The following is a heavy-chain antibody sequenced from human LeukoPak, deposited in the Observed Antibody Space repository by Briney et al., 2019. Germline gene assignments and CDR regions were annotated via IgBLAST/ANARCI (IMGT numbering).Heavy chain of an antibody. CDR2: ISSSSSYI. CDR3: ARDHSSGWYYFDY. CDR1: GFTFSSYS. V-gene: IGHV3-21*03. Sequence: KPGGSLRLSCAASGFTFSSYSMNWVRQAPGKGLEWVSSISSSSSYIYYADSVKGRFTISRDNAKNSLYLQMNSLRADDTAVYYCARDHSSGWYYFDYWGQGTLVTVSS. D-gene: IGHD6-19*01. J-gene: IGHJ4*02.